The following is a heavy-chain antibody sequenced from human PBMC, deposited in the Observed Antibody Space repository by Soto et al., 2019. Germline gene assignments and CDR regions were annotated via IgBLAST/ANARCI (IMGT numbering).Heavy chain of an antibody. Sequence: QVQLQESGPGLVKPSETLSLNCAVSGGPITTTTWWAWVRLPPGKGLEWIGELHHDGTTNYNPSLESRITMSLDKSNNLFSLKLTSVTAADTAIYYCATQTISYTWGVWGRGTTVTVSS. CDR3: ATQTISYTWGV. V-gene: IGHV4-4*02. D-gene: IGHD3-16*01. J-gene: IGHJ6*02. CDR1: GGPITTTTW. CDR2: LHHDGTT.